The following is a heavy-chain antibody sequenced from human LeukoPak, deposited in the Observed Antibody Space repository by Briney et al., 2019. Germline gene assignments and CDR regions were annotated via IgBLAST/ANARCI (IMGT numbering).Heavy chain of an antibody. Sequence: SETLSLTCAVYGGSFSGYYWSWIRQPPGRGLEWIGEINHSGSTNYNPSLKSRVTISVDTSKNQFSLKLSSVTAADTAVYYCASFCSSTSCSVDYWGRGTLVTVSS. CDR1: GGSFSGYY. CDR2: INHSGST. J-gene: IGHJ4*02. V-gene: IGHV4-34*01. D-gene: IGHD2-2*01. CDR3: ASFCSSTSCSVDY.